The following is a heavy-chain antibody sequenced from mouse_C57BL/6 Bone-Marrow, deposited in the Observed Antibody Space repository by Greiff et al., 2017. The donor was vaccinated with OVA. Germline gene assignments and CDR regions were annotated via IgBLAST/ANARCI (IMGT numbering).Heavy chain of an antibody. Sequence: EVMLVESGGGLVQPGGSLKLSCAASGFTFSDYYMYWVRQTPEKRLEWVAYISNGGGSTYYPDTVKGRFTISRDNAKNTLYLQMSRLKSEDTAMYYCAGSPYYAMDYWGQGTSVTVSS. CDR1: GFTFSDYY. CDR2: ISNGGGST. CDR3: AGSPYYAMDY. V-gene: IGHV5-12*01. J-gene: IGHJ4*01. D-gene: IGHD1-1*02.